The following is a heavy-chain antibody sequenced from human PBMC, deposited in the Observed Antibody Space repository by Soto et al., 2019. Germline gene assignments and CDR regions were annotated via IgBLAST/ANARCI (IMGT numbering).Heavy chain of an antibody. J-gene: IGHJ3*02. CDR1: GFTFSSYA. CDR2: ISHDGNTK. D-gene: IGHD5-12*01. Sequence: QVQLVESGGDVVQPGRSLRLSCAASGFTFSSYAMDWVRQAPGKGLEWVGLISHDGNTKYYAESVKGRFTISRDNSKNTLYLQMNSLRVEDTAVYFCAKDRLRRGTYTAFDIWGQGTVVTVSS. V-gene: IGHV3-30*18. CDR3: AKDRLRRGTYTAFDI.